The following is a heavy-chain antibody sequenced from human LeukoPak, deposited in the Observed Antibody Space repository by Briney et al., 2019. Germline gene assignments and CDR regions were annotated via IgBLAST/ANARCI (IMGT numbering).Heavy chain of an antibody. D-gene: IGHD6-19*01. CDR1: GYSISSGYY. J-gene: IGHJ5*02. CDR2: IYHSGST. CDR3: ARSAAVAGSSGWFDP. V-gene: IGHV4-38-2*02. Sequence: SETLSLTCTVSGYSISSGYYWGWVRQPPGKGLEWIGSIYHSGSTYYNPSLKSRVTISVDTSKNQFSLKLNSVTAADTAVYFCARSAAVAGSSGWFDPWGQGTLVTVSS.